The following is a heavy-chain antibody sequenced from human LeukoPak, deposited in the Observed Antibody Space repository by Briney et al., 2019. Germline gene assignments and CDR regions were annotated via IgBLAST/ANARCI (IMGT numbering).Heavy chain of an antibody. J-gene: IGHJ4*02. CDR2: TYSRSKLYN. CDR1: GDSVSSNSAA. D-gene: IGHD6-19*01. V-gene: IGHV6-1*01. CDR3: ARGTSSGWYYSFDY. Sequence: SQTLSLTCAISGDSVSSNSAAWNWIRQSPSRGLEWPGRTYSRSKLYNDYAVSVKSRITINPDTSKNQFSLQLNSVTPEDTAVYYCARGTSSGWYYSFDYRGQGTLVTVSS.